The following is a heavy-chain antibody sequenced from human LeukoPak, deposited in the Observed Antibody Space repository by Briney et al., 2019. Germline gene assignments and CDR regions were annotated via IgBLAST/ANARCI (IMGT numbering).Heavy chain of an antibody. J-gene: IGHJ4*02. Sequence: GGSLRLSCAASGFTFSSYSMNWVRQAPGKGLEWVSFISSSSSYIYYADSVKGRFTISRDNAKNSLYLQMNSLRAEDTAVYYCAREPYCSSTSCNYFDYWGQGTLVTVSS. D-gene: IGHD2-2*01. CDR3: AREPYCSSTSCNYFDY. V-gene: IGHV3-21*01. CDR1: GFTFSSYS. CDR2: ISSSSSYI.